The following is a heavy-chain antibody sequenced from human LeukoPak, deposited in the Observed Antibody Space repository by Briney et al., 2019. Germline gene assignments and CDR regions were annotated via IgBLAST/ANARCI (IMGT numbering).Heavy chain of an antibody. Sequence: ASVKVSCKASGYTFTGYYMHWVRQAPGQGLEWMGWINPNSGDTNYVQKFQGRVTMTRDTSISTAYMELSRLRSDDTAVYYCARDKSGSSGWYSYFDYWGQGTLVTVSS. J-gene: IGHJ4*02. CDR1: GYTFTGYY. D-gene: IGHD6-19*01. CDR2: INPNSGDT. V-gene: IGHV1-2*02. CDR3: ARDKSGSSGWYSYFDY.